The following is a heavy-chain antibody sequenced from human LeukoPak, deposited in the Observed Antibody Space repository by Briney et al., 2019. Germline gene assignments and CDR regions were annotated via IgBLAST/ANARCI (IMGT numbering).Heavy chain of an antibody. V-gene: IGHV3-11*01. CDR1: GFTFSDYH. D-gene: IGHD6-19*01. J-gene: IGHJ4*02. Sequence: GGSLRVSCAASGFTFSDYHMNWIRQAPGKGLEWVSYISPWGDTIYFADSVKGRFTLSRDNAKNSLYLQMNSLTAEDTAVYYCASGRGIAVAGPGGYFDYWGQGTLVTVSS. CDR3: ASGRGIAVAGPGGYFDY. CDR2: ISPWGDTI.